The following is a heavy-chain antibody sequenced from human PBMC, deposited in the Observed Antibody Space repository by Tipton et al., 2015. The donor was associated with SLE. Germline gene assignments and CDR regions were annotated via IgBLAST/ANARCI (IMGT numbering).Heavy chain of an antibody. CDR2: IIPLLGIA. D-gene: IGHD5-18*01. CDR3: ARDREYNYGYSDAFDI. Sequence: QLVQSGAEVKKPGSSVKVSCKASGGIFSNNAINWVRQAPGQGLEWMGGIIPLLGIANYAQRFQGRVTISTDESTTTGYMELSGLRSDDTAMYYCARDREYNYGYSDAFDIWGRGTMVTVSS. CDR1: GGIFSNNA. J-gene: IGHJ3*02. V-gene: IGHV1-69*05.